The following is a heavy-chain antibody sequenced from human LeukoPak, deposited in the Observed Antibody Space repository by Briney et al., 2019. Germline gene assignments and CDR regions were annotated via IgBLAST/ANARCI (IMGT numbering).Heavy chain of an antibody. J-gene: IGHJ5*02. Sequence: PSETLSLTCTVSGGSISSYYWSWIRQPPGKGLEWIGYIYYSGSTNYNPSLKSRVTMSVDTSKNQFSLKLSSVTAADTAVYYCARVLCSSTSCFRYNWFDPWGQGTLVTVSS. CDR2: IYYSGST. D-gene: IGHD2-2*01. CDR1: GGSISSYY. CDR3: ARVLCSSTSCFRYNWFDP. V-gene: IGHV4-59*12.